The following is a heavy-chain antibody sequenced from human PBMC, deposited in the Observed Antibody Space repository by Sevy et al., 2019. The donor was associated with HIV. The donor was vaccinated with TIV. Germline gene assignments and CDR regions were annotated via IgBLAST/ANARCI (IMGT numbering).Heavy chain of an antibody. J-gene: IGHJ4*02. Sequence: GSLRLSCAASGFDSSIYSMSWVRQAPGKGLEWVSTLSFGCGKINYADSVKGRFTISRDNSKSSVYLQMNNMRVEDTAVYYCAREGCTKPHDYWGQGTLVTVSS. V-gene: IGHV3-23*01. D-gene: IGHD2-8*01. CDR2: LSFGCGKI. CDR3: AREGCTKPHDY. CDR1: GFDSSIYS.